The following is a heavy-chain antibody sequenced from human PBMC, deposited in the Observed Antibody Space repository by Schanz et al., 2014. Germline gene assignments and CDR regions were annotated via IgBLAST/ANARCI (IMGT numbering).Heavy chain of an antibody. Sequence: EVQLVESGGVVAQPGGSLRLSCAASGFSFDDYTMHWVRQAPGKGLEWVSSISSSSSYIYYADSVKGRFTISRDNAKSSLFLQMNSLRAEDTAVYYCVREVGAAAGLAWGLDYWGRGTLVTVSS. V-gene: IGHV3-21*06. J-gene: IGHJ4*02. CDR1: GFSFDDYT. CDR3: VREVGAAAGLAWGLDY. D-gene: IGHD6-13*01. CDR2: ISSSSSYI.